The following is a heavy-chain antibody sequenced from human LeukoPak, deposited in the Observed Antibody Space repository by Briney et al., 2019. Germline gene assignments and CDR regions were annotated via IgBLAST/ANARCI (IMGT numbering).Heavy chain of an antibody. V-gene: IGHV4-59*01. Sequence: SETLSLTCTVSGGSLSSYYWTWIRQPPGKGLEWIGYIYSRGLTRGSTNYNPSLKSRDTISVDTSKNQFSLKLSSVTAADTAVYYCARDQEYSGSYYRYFDYWGQGTLVTVSS. CDR2: IYSRGLTRGST. J-gene: IGHJ4*02. CDR3: ARDQEYSGSYYRYFDY. D-gene: IGHD1-26*01. CDR1: GGSLSSYY.